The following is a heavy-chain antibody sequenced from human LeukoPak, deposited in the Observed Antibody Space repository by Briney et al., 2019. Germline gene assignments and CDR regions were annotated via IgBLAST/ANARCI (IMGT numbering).Heavy chain of an antibody. J-gene: IGHJ6*02. Sequence: GALVKVSCKASGYTFTGYYMHWVRQAPGQGLEWMGWINPNTGGTNYAQKFQGRVTMTRDTSISTAYMELSRLRSDDTAVYYCARYPTPGYFDWLLYPPRLGYYYGMDVWGQGTTVTVSS. V-gene: IGHV1-2*02. CDR1: GYTFTGYY. CDR3: ARYPTPGYFDWLLYPPRLGYYYGMDV. CDR2: INPNTGGT. D-gene: IGHD3-9*01.